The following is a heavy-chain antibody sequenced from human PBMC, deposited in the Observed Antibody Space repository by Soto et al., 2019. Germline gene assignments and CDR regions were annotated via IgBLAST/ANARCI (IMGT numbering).Heavy chain of an antibody. CDR1: GGSVLDYY. D-gene: IGHD2-2*01. CDR2: IYYSGST. CDR3: TGTRRAFYYFDY. V-gene: IGHV4-59*08. Sequence: SDTLSLTCPISGGSVLDYYWSWIRKPPGKGLEWIGYIYYSGSTVYNPSLKSRVTLSADTSKNRLSLELTSVTAADTAVYFCTGTRRAFYYFDYWGQGALVTVS. J-gene: IGHJ4*02.